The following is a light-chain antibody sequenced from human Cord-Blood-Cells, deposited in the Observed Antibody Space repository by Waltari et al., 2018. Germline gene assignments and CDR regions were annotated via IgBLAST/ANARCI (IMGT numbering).Light chain of an antibody. CDR3: QVWDSSSDHYV. V-gene: IGLV3-21*04. CDR1: NIGSKS. Sequence: SYVLTQPPSVSVAPGKTARITWWGNNIGSKSVHWYQQKPGQAPVLVIYYDSDRPSGIPERFSGSNSGNTATLTISRVEAGDEADYYCQVWDSSSDHYVFETGTKVTVL. CDR2: YDS. J-gene: IGLJ1*01.